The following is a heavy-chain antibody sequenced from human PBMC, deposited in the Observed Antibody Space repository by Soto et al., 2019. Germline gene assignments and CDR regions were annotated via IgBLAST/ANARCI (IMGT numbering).Heavy chain of an antibody. CDR3: AKTAAMGCYYMDV. Sequence: PGGSLRLSCAASGFTFDDYAMHWVRQAPGKGLEWVSGISWNSGSTGYADSVKGRFTISRDNAKNSLYLQMNSLRAEDTALYYCAKTAAMGCYYMDVWGKGTTVTVSS. CDR2: ISWNSGST. V-gene: IGHV3-9*01. D-gene: IGHD2-2*01. CDR1: GFTFDDYA. J-gene: IGHJ6*03.